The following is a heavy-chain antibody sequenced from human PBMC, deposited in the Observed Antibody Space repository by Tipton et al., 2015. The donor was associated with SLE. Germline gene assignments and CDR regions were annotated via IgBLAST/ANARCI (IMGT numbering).Heavy chain of an antibody. D-gene: IGHD3-22*01. CDR3: ATSPYYYDRSGFYYLNWFDP. CDR1: GESISSGANS. CDR2: IYHSGSI. V-gene: IGHV4-30-2*01. J-gene: IGHJ5*02. Sequence: LRLSCAVSGESISSGANSWSWIRQPPGKGLERIGYIYHSGSIFYNPSLKSRVTISLDRSKNQFSLRLSSVTAADTAVYYCATSPYYYDRSGFYYLNWFDPWGQGTLVTVSS.